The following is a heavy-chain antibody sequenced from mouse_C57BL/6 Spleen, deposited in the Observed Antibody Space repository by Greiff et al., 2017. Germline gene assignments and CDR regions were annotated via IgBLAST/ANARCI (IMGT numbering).Heavy chain of an antibody. CDR1: GYSITSGYY. Sequence: EVKLMESGPGLVKPSQSLSLTCSVTGYSITSGYYWNWIRQFPGNKLEWMGYISYDGSNNYNPSLKNRISITRDTSKNQFFLKLNSVTTEDTATYYCARWTTTGNFDYWGQGTTLTVSS. D-gene: IGHD1-1*01. CDR2: ISYDGSN. CDR3: ARWTTTGNFDY. V-gene: IGHV3-6*01. J-gene: IGHJ2*01.